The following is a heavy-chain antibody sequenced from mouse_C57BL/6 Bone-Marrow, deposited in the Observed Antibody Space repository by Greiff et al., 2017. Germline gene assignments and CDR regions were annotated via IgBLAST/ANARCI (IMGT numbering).Heavy chain of an antibody. CDR2: IYPGGGYT. D-gene: IGHD1-1*01. V-gene: IGHV1-63*01. CDR3: ARYYCHWYFDV. Sequence: QVQLKQSGAELVRPGTSVKMSCKASGYTFTNYWIGWAKQRPGHGLEWIGDIYPGGGYTNYNEKFKGKATLTADKSSSTAYMQFSSLTSEDSAIYDCARYYCHWYFDVWGTGTTVTVSS. J-gene: IGHJ1*03. CDR1: GYTFTNYW.